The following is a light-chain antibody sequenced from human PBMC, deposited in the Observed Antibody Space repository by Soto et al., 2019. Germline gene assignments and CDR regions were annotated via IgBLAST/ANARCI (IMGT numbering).Light chain of an antibody. CDR1: SSKIGNNA. CDR2: YDV. CDR3: AAWDDSMKVYV. V-gene: IGLV1-36*01. Sequence: QSVLTQPPSVSEAPRQRVTISCSGSSSKIGNNAVNWYQQLPGKAPKLLIYYDVLLPSGVSDRFSGSKSGTSASLAISGFQSEDEADYFFAAWDDSMKVYVFGTGTKVT. J-gene: IGLJ1*01.